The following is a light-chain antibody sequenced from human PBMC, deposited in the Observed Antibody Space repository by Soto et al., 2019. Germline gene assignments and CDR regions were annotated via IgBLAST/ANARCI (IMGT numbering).Light chain of an antibody. CDR2: KAS. CDR1: QSISIW. CDR3: QQYNDYSWT. V-gene: IGKV1-5*03. J-gene: IGKJ1*01. Sequence: DIQMTQSPSTLSASVGDRVAITCRASQSISIWLAWYQQKPGKAPKLLIYKASSLESGVPSRFSGSGSGTEFTLTISSLQPDDFATYDCQQYNDYSWTFGQGTKGEIK.